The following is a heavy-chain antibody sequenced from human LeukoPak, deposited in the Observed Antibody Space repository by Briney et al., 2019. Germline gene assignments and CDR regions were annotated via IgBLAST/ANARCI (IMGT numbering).Heavy chain of an antibody. V-gene: IGHV3-7*01. D-gene: IGHD3-22*01. Sequence: GGSLRLSCAVSGFTFSSYWMNWVRQAPGKGLEWVANINQDGSEKYYVDSVKGRFTISRDNAKNSLYLQMNSLRAEDTAVYYCARVTGDTSSYRPCNYWGQGTLVTVSS. CDR1: GFTFSSYW. J-gene: IGHJ4*02. CDR3: ARVTGDTSSYRPCNY. CDR2: INQDGSEK.